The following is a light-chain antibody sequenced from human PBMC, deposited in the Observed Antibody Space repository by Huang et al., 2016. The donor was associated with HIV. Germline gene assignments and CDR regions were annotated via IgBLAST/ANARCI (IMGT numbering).Light chain of an antibody. J-gene: IGKJ2*01. CDR2: KAS. Sequence: DIQMTQSPSTLSASVGDRVTITCRASLSISSWLAWYQQKPGKAPKLLIYKASSLESGGPSRFSVSGSGTEFTLTISSLQPDDFATYYCQQYTTYFPTFGQGTKLEIK. CDR3: QQYTTYFPT. CDR1: LSISSW. V-gene: IGKV1-5*03.